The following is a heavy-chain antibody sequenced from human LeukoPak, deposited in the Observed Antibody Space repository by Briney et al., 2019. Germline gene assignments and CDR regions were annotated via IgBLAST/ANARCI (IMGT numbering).Heavy chain of an antibody. CDR2: INPNSGGT. CDR3: ARDGRIPLPKGYCSSTSCYGGPIIVGWFDP. CDR1: GYTFTSYV. J-gene: IGHJ5*02. V-gene: IGHV1-2*02. D-gene: IGHD2-2*01. Sequence: GASVKVSCKASGYTFTSYVINWVRQATGQGLEWMGWINPNSGGTNYAQKFQGRVTMTRDTSISTAYMELSRLRSDDTAVYYCARDGRIPLPKGYCSSTSCYGGPIIVGWFDPWGQGTLVTVSS.